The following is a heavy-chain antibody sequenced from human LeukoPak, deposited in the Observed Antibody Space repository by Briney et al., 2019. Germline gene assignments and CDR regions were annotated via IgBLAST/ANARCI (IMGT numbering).Heavy chain of an antibody. J-gene: IGHJ4*02. CDR3: ARVRWGGLYYFDY. D-gene: IGHD3-16*01. V-gene: IGHV3-74*01. CDR1: GFTFSSYW. CDR2: INDDGRST. Sequence: GGSLRLSCAASGFTFSSYWMHWVRHAPGKGLVGVSRINDDGRSTSYADSVKGRFTISRDNAKNTLYLQMNSLRAEDTAVYYCARVRWGGLYYFDYWGQGTLVTVSS.